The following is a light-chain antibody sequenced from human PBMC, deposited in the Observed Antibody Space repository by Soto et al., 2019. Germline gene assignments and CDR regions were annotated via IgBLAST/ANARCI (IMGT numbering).Light chain of an antibody. J-gene: IGKJ4*01. CDR1: QSVLYSSNNKNY. Sequence: DIVMTQSPDSLAVSLGERATINCKSSQSVLYSSNNKNYLAWYQQKPGKAPKLLIFAASSLQSGVPSRFSGSGSGTDFTLTISGLQPEDFATYYCQQSYDTPPVTFGGGTKVDIK. CDR3: QQSYDTPPVT. V-gene: IGKV4-1*01. CDR2: AAS.